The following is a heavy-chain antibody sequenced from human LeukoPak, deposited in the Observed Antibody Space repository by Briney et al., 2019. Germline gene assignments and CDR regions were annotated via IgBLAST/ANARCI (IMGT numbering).Heavy chain of an antibody. V-gene: IGHV1-2*02. CDR2: INPNSGGT. CDR3: ASVTMIVVVKPPGHFDI. D-gene: IGHD3-22*01. J-gene: IGHJ3*02. CDR1: GYTFTGYY. Sequence: EASVKVSCKASGYTFTGYYMHWVRQAPGQGLEWMGWINPNSGGTNYAQKFQGRVTMTRDTSISTAYMELSRLRSDDTAVYYCASVTMIVVVKPPGHFDIWGQGTMVTVSS.